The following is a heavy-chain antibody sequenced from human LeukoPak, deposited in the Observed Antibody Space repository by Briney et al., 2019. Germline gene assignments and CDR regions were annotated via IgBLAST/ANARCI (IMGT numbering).Heavy chain of an antibody. D-gene: IGHD3-22*01. Sequence: PGGSLRLSCAASGFTFSSYAMSWVRQAPGKGLEWVSAISGSGGSTYYADSVKGRFTISRDNSKNTLYLQMNSLRAEDTAVYYCAKVISVVYYDSSHDAFDIWGQGTMVTVSS. J-gene: IGHJ3*02. CDR2: ISGSGGST. CDR3: AKVISVVYYDSSHDAFDI. V-gene: IGHV3-23*01. CDR1: GFTFSSYA.